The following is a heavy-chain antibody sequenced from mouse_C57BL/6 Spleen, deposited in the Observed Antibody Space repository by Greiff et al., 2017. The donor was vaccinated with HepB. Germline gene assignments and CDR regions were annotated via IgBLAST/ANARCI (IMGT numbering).Heavy chain of an antibody. CDR3: ARRGGNYPDY. CDR1: GYAFTNYL. V-gene: IGHV1-54*01. Sequence: LVESGAELVRPGTSVKVSCKASGYAFTNYLIEWVKQRPGQGLEWIGVINPGSGGTNYNEKFKGKATLTADKSSSTAYMQLSSLTSEDSAVYFCARRGGNYPDYWGQGTTLTVSS. D-gene: IGHD2-1*01. J-gene: IGHJ2*01. CDR2: INPGSGGT.